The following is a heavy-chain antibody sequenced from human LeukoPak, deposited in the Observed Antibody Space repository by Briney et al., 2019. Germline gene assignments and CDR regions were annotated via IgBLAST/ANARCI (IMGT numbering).Heavy chain of an antibody. V-gene: IGHV3-33*01. CDR3: ARGRRQKPFDY. CDR2: IWYDGSNK. Sequence: GGSLRLSCAASGFTFSSYGMHWVRQAPGKGLEWVAVIWYDGSNKYYADSVKGRFTISRDNSKNTLYLQMNSLRAEDTAVYYCARGRRQKPFDYWGQGTLVTVSS. CDR1: GFTFSSYG. J-gene: IGHJ4*02.